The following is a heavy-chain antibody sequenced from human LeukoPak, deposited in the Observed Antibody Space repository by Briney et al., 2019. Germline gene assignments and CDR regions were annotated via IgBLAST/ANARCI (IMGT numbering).Heavy chain of an antibody. J-gene: IGHJ4*02. CDR1: GYTFIGYY. Sequence: ASVKVSCKAFGYTFIGYYMHWVRQAPGQGLQCMGWMNPNSGVTNYAQKFQGRVTMTRDTSISTAYMELSGLRYDDTAVYYCARDFMVRGVTTPDYWGQGTLVTVSS. CDR3: ARDFMVRGVTTPDY. CDR2: MNPNSGVT. V-gene: IGHV1-2*02. D-gene: IGHD3-10*01.